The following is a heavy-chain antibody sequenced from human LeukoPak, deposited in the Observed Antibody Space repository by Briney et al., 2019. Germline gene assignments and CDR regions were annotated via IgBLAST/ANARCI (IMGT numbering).Heavy chain of an antibody. CDR3: AKDIEALSSSWYYFDY. CDR2: ISGDGGRT. V-gene: IGHV3-23*01. Sequence: PGGSLRLSRAASGFTFSNYASSWVRQAPGKGLEWVSAISGDGGRTYYADSVKGRFTISRDNSKRTLYMQMDSLRADDTAVYYCAKDIEALSSSWYYFDYWGQGTLVTVSS. J-gene: IGHJ4*02. D-gene: IGHD6-13*01. CDR1: GFTFSNYA.